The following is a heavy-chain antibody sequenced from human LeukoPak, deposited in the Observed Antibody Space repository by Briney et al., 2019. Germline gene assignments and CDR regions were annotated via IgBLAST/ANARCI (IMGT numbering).Heavy chain of an antibody. CDR2: INPNSGGT. CDR1: GYTFTDYQ. CDR3: ARVLGLQWLLPYY. Sequence: ASVKVSCKASGYTFTDYQMHWVRQAPGQGLEWVGWINPNSGGTNYAQKFQGWVTLTRDTSITTAYLELSRLRSDDTAVYYCARVLGLQWLLPYYWGQGTLVTVSS. J-gene: IGHJ4*02. D-gene: IGHD6-19*01. V-gene: IGHV1-2*04.